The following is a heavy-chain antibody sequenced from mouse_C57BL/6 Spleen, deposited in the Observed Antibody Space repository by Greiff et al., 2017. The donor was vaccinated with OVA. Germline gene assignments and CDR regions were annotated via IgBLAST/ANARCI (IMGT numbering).Heavy chain of an antibody. J-gene: IGHJ4*01. CDR3: TTKVYYPMDY. D-gene: IGHD1-1*01. CDR1: GFNIKDDY. CDR2: IDPENGDT. Sequence: EVQLQQSGAELVKPGASVKLSCTASGFNIKDDYMHWVKQRPEQGLEWIGWIDPENGDTEYASKFQGKATITADTSSNTAYLQLSSLTSEGTAVYYCTTKVYYPMDYWGQGTSVTVSS. V-gene: IGHV14-4*01.